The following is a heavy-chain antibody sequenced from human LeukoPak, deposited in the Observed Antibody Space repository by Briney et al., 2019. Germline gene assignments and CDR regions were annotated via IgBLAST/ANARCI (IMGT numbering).Heavy chain of an antibody. CDR2: INAGNGNT. V-gene: IGHV1-3*01. J-gene: IGHJ4*02. CDR1: GYTFTSYA. CDR3: ARDLGVSSGWLDY. Sequence: ASVKVSCKASGYTFTSYAMHWVRQAPGQRLEWMGWINAGNGNTKYSQKFQGRVTITRDTSASTAYMELRSLRSDDTAVYYCARDLGVSSGWLDYWGQGTLVTVSS. D-gene: IGHD6-19*01.